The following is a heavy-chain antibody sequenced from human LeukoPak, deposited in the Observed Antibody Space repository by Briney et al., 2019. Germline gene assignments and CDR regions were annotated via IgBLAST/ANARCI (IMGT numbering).Heavy chain of an antibody. CDR2: IYYSGST. CDR1: GGSISSYY. D-gene: IGHD6-19*01. CDR3: ARDRGGLVYYYYGMDV. J-gene: IGHJ6*04. V-gene: IGHV4-59*01. Sequence: SETLSLTCTVSGGSISSYYWSWIRQPPGKGLGWSGYIYYSGSTNYNPSLTSRVTISVDTSKNQFSLKLSSVTAADTAVYYCARDRGGLVYYYYGMDVWGKGTTVTVSS.